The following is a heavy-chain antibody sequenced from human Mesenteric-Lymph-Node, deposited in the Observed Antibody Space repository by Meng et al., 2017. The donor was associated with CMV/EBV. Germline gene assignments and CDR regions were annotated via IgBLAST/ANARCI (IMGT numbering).Heavy chain of an antibody. V-gene: IGHV3-30*02. CDR1: GFTFSSYS. Sequence: GESLKISCAASGFTFSSYSMNWVRQAPGKGLEWVAFIRYDGSNKYYADSVKGRFTISRDNAKNSLYLQMNSLRAEDTAVYYCARDEGGWFWSGYPSRYYYYGMDVWGQGTTVTVSS. CDR2: IRYDGSNK. CDR3: ARDEGGWFWSGYPSRYYYYGMDV. J-gene: IGHJ6*02. D-gene: IGHD3-3*01.